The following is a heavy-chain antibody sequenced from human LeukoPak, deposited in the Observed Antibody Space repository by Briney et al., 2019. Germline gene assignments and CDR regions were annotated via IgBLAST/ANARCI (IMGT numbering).Heavy chain of an antibody. D-gene: IGHD2-2*01. V-gene: IGHV3-30-3*01. J-gene: IGHJ6*02. Sequence: PGGSLRLSCAASGFTFSSYAMHWVRQAPGKGLEWVAVISYDGSNKYYADPVKGRFTISRDNSKNTLYLQMNSLRAEDTAVYYCARDPVPYCSSTSCQNYYYYYGMDVWGQGTTVTVSS. CDR2: ISYDGSNK. CDR1: GFTFSSYA. CDR3: ARDPVPYCSSTSCQNYYYYYGMDV.